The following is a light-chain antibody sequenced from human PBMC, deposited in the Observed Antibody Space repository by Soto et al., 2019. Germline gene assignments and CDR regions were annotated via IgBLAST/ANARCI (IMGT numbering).Light chain of an antibody. Sequence: QSALTQPASVSGSPGQSITISCTGTSSDVGSYDLVSWYQHHSGKAPKIIIYEVNKRPSGISDRFSGYKSGNTASLTISGLQAEDEADYFCCSFVRTNGLLFGGGTKLTVL. CDR2: EVN. V-gene: IGLV2-23*02. CDR1: SSDVGSYDL. J-gene: IGLJ2*01. CDR3: CSFVRTNGLL.